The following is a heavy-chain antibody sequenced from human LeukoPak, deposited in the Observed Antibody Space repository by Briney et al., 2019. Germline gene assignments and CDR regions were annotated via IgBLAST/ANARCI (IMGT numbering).Heavy chain of an antibody. CDR2: INPNSGDT. D-gene: IGHD2-2*01. Sequence: ASVKVSCKTSGYTFTGYYMHWVRQAPGQGLEWMGWINPNSGDTKSAQKFQGRVTLTRDTSISTAYMELTSLRADDTALYYCAGVGQPTDFVVVPSARSDLGMFDYWGQGSLVTVSS. J-gene: IGHJ4*02. CDR1: GYTFTGYY. V-gene: IGHV1-2*02. CDR3: AGVGQPTDFVVVPSARSDLGMFDY.